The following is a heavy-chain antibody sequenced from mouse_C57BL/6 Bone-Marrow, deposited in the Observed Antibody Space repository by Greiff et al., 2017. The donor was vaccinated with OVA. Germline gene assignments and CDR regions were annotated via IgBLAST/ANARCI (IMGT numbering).Heavy chain of an antibody. Sequence: QVQLQQSGAELVRPGASVTLSCKASGYTFTDYEMHWVKQTPVHGLEWIGAIDPETGGTAYNQKFKGKAILTADKSSSTAYMELRSLTSEDSAVYDSTRGYSNYYAMEYWGQGTSVTVAS. CDR2: IDPETGGT. CDR1: GYTFTDYE. J-gene: IGHJ4*01. D-gene: IGHD2-5*01. CDR3: TRGYSNYYAMEY. V-gene: IGHV1-15*01.